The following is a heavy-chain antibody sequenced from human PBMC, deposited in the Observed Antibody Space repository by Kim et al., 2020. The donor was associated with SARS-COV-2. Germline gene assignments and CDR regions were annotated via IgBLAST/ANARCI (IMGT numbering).Heavy chain of an antibody. D-gene: IGHD4-17*01. CDR2: ISYDGSEQ. CDR1: GFTFSEYA. Sequence: GGSLRLSCTASGFTFSEYAMHWVRQAPGKGLECVAMISYDGSEQYYADAVKGRFTISRDNSKNMVFLQMKSLRVEDTAMYYCARYDYGDPTPPVWGQGIRVTVSS. J-gene: IGHJ4*02. CDR3: ARYDYGDPTPPV. V-gene: IGHV3-30*04.